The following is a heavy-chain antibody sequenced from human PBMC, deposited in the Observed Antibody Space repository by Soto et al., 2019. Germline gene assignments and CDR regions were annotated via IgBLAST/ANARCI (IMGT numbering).Heavy chain of an antibody. CDR3: AREVIRPVHQGAEDAFDL. V-gene: IGHV4-30-4*01. Sequence: QVQLQEAGPGLVKPSQTLSLTCTVSVGSITSDNYFWSWIRQPPGKGLELIGYILYSGPVYYKASLKSRVAISIDTSNNQFSLSLNSLTAADTAMYYCAREVIRPVHQGAEDAFDLWGQGTMVTVSS. CDR1: VGSITSDNYF. J-gene: IGHJ3*01. CDR2: ILYSGPV. D-gene: IGHD2-21*01.